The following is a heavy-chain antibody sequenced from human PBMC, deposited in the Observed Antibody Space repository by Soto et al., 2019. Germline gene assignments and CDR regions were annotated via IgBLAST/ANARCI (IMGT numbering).Heavy chain of an antibody. V-gene: IGHV3-48*01. J-gene: IGHJ6*02. CDR2: ISSRSSTI. Sequence: EVQLVDSGGVLVQPGGSLRLSCAASAFTFSRYTMNWVQKAAGKGLARVLYISSRSSTIYSADSVKGRFTISRDNTKNSLYLQMNSLRAEDTAVYYCAASPPNMVVVTATPMDVWGRGTTFTVCS. D-gene: IGHD2-21*02. CDR1: AFTFSRYT. CDR3: AASPPNMVVVTATPMDV.